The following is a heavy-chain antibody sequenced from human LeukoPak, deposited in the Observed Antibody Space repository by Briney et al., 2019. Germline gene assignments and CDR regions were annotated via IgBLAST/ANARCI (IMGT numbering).Heavy chain of an antibody. D-gene: IGHD3-3*01. Sequence: GGSLRLSCAASGFSFSTYNMIWVRQAPGKGLECISYITPTSTTIHYADSVKGRFAVSRDNANSLLYLQMNSLRVEDTAVYYCARVLSGVTGGDYGGQGTLVSVSS. V-gene: IGHV3-48*04. CDR3: ARVLSGVTGGDY. CDR1: GFSFSTYN. J-gene: IGHJ4*02. CDR2: ITPTSTTI.